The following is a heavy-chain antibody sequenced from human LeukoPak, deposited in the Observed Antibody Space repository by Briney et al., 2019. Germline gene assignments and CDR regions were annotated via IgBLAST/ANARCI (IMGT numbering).Heavy chain of an antibody. J-gene: IGHJ4*02. V-gene: IGHV1-18*01. CDR1: GYTFTSYG. CDR3: ARDSGYSSGWYLGFDY. Sequence: ASVNVSCKASGYTFTSYGISWVRQAPGQGLEWMGWISAYNGNTNYAQKLQGRVTMTTDTSTSTAYMELRSLRSDDTDVYYCARDSGYSSGWYLGFDYWGQGTLVTVSS. D-gene: IGHD6-19*01. CDR2: ISAYNGNT.